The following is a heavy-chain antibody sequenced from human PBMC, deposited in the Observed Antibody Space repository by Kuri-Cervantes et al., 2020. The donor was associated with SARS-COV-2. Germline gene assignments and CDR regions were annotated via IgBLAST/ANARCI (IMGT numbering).Heavy chain of an antibody. J-gene: IGHJ4*02. CDR3: ARGPSYYDSSGLDPSYFDY. CDR2: IYYSGST. CDR1: GGSVSSGSYY. Sequence: SETLSLTCTVSGGSVSSGSYYWSWIRQPPGKGLEWIGYIYYSGSTNYNPSLKSRVTISVDTSKNQFSLKLSSVTAADTAVYYCARGPSYYDSSGLDPSYFDYWGQGTLVTVSS. D-gene: IGHD3-22*01. V-gene: IGHV4-61*01.